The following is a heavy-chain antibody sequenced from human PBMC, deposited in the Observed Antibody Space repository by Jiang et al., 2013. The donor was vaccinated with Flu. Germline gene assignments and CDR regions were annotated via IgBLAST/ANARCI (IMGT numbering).Heavy chain of an antibody. V-gene: IGHV1-46*01. Sequence: CKASGYTFTSYYMHWVRQAPGQGLKWMGIINPNGGSTNYAQKFQGRVTMTRDTSTSMVYMELSSLRSEDTAVYYCARAESPNYYYYGMDVWGQGTTVTVSS. CDR3: ARAESPNYYYYGMDV. CDR2: INPNGGST. CDR1: GYTFTSYY. J-gene: IGHJ6*02.